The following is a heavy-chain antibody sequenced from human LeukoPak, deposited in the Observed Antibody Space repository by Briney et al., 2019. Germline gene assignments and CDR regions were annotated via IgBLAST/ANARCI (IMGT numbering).Heavy chain of an antibody. CDR2: IYYSGST. V-gene: IGHV4-59*01. Sequence: SETLSLTCTVSGGSISSYYWSWIRQPPGKGLEWIGYIYYSGSTNYNPSLRSRVTISVDTSKNQFSLKLSSVTAADTAVYYCAKLGYCSGGSCPFDIWGQGTVVTVSS. J-gene: IGHJ3*02. D-gene: IGHD2-15*01. CDR1: GGSISSYY. CDR3: AKLGYCSGGSCPFDI.